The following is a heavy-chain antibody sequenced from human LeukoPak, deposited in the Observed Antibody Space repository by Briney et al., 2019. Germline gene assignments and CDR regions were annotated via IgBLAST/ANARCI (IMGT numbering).Heavy chain of an antibody. CDR3: AKDPNRYDSSIYYCAY. CDR2: IRYDGSNK. CDR1: GFTFSSYG. D-gene: IGHD3-22*01. J-gene: IGHJ4*02. V-gene: IGHV3-30*02. Sequence: GGSLRLSCAASGFTFSSYGMHWVRQAPGKGLEWGAFIRYDGSNKYYADSVKGRFTISRDNSKNTLYLQMNSLRAEDTAVYYCAKDPNRYDSSIYYCAYWGQGTLVTVSS.